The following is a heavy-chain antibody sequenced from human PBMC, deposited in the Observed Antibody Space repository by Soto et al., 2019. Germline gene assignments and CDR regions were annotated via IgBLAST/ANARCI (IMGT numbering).Heavy chain of an antibody. CDR1: GGSISSGGHY. J-gene: IGHJ5*02. D-gene: IGHD2-15*01. CDR2: ISYSGST. Sequence: QVQLQESGPGLVKPPQTLSLTCTVSGGSISSGGHYWSWIRQHPGTGLEWIGYISYSGSTYSNPSLKSRLAISVDTSKNHFSLKVTSVTAADTAVYYCARSFKSSKDANWFDPWGQGTLVTVSS. V-gene: IGHV4-31*03. CDR3: ARSFKSSKDANWFDP.